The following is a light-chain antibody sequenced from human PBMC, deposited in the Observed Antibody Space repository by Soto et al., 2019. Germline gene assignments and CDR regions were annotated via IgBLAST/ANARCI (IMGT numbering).Light chain of an antibody. CDR3: QQRSNGPPIP. CDR2: GAT. V-gene: IGKV3-11*01. CDR1: QSVSIL. J-gene: IGKJ5*01. Sequence: IVMSKSPATLAVSPRERATLSCGASQSVSILLAWYPQKPGQAPRLLIHGATTRATGIPARFSGSGSGTDFTLTISSLEPEDFAVYYCQQRSNGPPIPFGQGTRPAI.